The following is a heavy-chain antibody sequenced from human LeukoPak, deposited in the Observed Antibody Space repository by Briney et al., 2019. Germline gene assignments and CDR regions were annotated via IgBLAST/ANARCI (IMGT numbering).Heavy chain of an antibody. D-gene: IGHD3-16*01. CDR2: IAGNAATT. Sequence: PGGSLRLSCAASGFTFSGYAMSWVRRAPGKGLEWFATIAGNAATTKYADSVTGRFIVSRDNSQSTLYLQMNSLRAEDTAIYYCAKRGDDYVSGSWRFYFDYWGQGTRVTVSS. V-gene: IGHV3-23*01. CDR1: GFTFSGYA. J-gene: IGHJ4*01. CDR3: AKRGDDYVSGSWRFYFDY.